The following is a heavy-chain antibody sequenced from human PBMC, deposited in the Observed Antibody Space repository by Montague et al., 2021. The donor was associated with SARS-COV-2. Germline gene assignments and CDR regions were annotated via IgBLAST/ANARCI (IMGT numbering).Heavy chain of an antibody. J-gene: IGHJ5*02. V-gene: IGHV4-4*07. CDR2: IYANCHF. D-gene: IGHD2/OR15-2a*01. CDR3: ARDAYYFGPGRENRGAFDL. Sequence: SETLSLTCSVSGDSITPYGDSIGGYSWSWIRRPAGKGLEWIGRIYANCHFDYNPSLNSRVSTSMDTSKQASSMRLISVAAADTAVYYCARDAYYFGPGRENRGAFDLWGQGTLVTVSS. CDR1: GDSITPYGDSIGGYS.